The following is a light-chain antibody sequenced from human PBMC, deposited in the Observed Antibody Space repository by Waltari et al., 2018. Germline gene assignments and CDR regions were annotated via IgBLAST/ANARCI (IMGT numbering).Light chain of an antibody. V-gene: IGLV1-44*01. CDR3: AAWDDSLNVVV. CDR1: SSNIGSNT. CDR2: STN. Sequence: QSVLTQPPSASGTPGQRVTIHCSGSSSNIGSNTVNWYQQLPGTAPKLLIYSTNQPPSVVPDRFSGSKSGTSASLAISGLQSEDEADYYCAAWDDSLNVVVFGGGTKLTVL. J-gene: IGLJ2*01.